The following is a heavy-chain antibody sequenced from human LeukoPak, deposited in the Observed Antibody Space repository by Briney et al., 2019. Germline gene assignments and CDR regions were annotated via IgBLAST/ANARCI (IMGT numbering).Heavy chain of an antibody. V-gene: IGHV4-59*01. Sequence: SETLSLTCAVYGGSFSGYYWSWIRQPPGKGLEWIGYISYSGSTNYNPSLKSRVTISVDTSKNQFSLKLSSVTAADTAVYYCARSSSAYYYDSSGYLPSHFDYWGQGTLVTVSS. D-gene: IGHD3-22*01. CDR1: GGSFSGYY. J-gene: IGHJ4*02. CDR2: ISYSGST. CDR3: ARSSSAYYYDSSGYLPSHFDY.